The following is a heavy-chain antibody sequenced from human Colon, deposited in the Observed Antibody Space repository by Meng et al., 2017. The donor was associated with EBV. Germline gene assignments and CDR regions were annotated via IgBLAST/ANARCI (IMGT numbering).Heavy chain of an antibody. Sequence: QLRLQESGPGVVKPSETLSLTCTVSGGSISSNGYYWDWVRQPPGKGLEWIGAIYHSGSTSYNPSLQSRVTMFVDTSKNQFSLMLTSVTATDTAVYYCARRRGGSGRDCWGQGTLVTVSS. CDR3: ARRRGGSGRDC. J-gene: IGHJ4*02. D-gene: IGHD3-10*01. CDR2: IYHSGST. V-gene: IGHV4-39*01. CDR1: GGSISSNGYY.